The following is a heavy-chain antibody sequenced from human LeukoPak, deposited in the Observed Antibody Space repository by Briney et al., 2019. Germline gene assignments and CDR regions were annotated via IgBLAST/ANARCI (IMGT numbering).Heavy chain of an antibody. CDR1: GGSISSYY. J-gene: IGHJ4*02. CDR2: IYCSGRT. CDR3: ARAKDFDY. Sequence: SETLSLTCTVSGGSISSYYWSWIRQRPGKGLEWIGYIYCSGRTNYNPSLKSRVTISVDTSKNQFSLKLSSVTAADTAVYYCARAKDFDYWGQGTLVTVSS. V-gene: IGHV4-59*01.